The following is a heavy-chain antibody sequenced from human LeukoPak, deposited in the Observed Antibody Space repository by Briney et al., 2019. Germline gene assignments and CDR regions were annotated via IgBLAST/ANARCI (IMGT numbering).Heavy chain of an antibody. CDR2: INPSGGST. CDR1: GYTFTRYY. Sequence: ASGRVSCKASGYTFTRYYIHWVRQAPGQGPEWMGMINPSGGSTAYAQRFQGRVTMTRDMSTSTVFMELSSVRSEDTSVYYCARGGEGPRLAGSFWGQGTLVTVSS. J-gene: IGHJ4*02. V-gene: IGHV1-46*01. CDR3: ARGGEGPRLAGSF. D-gene: IGHD6-19*01.